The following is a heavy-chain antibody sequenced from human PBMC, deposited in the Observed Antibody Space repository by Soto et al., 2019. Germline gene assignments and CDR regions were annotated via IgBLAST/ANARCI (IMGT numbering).Heavy chain of an antibody. CDR3: AKDQRSGTYGGEFDY. CDR1: GFTFTSYA. J-gene: IGHJ4*02. V-gene: IGHV3-23*01. Sequence: EVQLLESGGGLVQPGGSLRLSCAASGFTFTSYAMSWVRQAPGKGLEWVSATSASGGSTYYADSVKGRFTISRDNSKNTLYLQMNSLRAEDTAVYYCAKDQRSGTYGGEFDYWGQGTLVTVSS. CDR2: TSASGGST. D-gene: IGHD1-26*01.